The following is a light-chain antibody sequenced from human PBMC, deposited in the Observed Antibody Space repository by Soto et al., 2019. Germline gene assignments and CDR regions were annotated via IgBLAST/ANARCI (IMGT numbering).Light chain of an antibody. J-gene: IGKJ3*01. CDR3: QQYGSSPPYT. V-gene: IGKV3-20*01. CDR2: GAS. CDR1: HSVSSSY. Sequence: EIVLTQSPGTLSLSPGERATLSCRASHSVSSSYLAWYQQKPGQAPRLLIYGASSRATGIPDRFSGSGSGTDFTLTISRLEPEDFAVYYCQQYGSSPPYTFGPGTKVAIK.